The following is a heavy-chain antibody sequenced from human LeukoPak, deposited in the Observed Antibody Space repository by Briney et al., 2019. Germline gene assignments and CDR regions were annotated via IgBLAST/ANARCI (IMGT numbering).Heavy chain of an antibody. J-gene: IGHJ5*02. D-gene: IGHD4-23*01. CDR2: ISTHNGNT. Sequence: ASVKVSCKASGYTFSSYGISWVRQAPGQGLEWMGWISTHNGNTNYAQKFQGRVTMTRDTPTSTVYMELSSLRSDDTAVYYCARDNSIADRGWWFDPWGQGTLVTVSS. CDR1: GYTFSSYG. CDR3: ARDNSIADRGWWFDP. V-gene: IGHV1-18*01.